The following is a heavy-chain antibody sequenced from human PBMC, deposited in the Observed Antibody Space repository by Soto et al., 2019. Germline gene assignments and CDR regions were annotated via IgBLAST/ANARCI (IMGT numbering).Heavy chain of an antibody. J-gene: IGHJ3*02. CDR3: AKLLAAAASWDAFDI. Sequence: GGSLRLSCATSGFTFGDYAMSWVRQAPGKGLEWVSGITGGGGFTNYADPVKCRFTISRDNSWNTLYLQLNSLRAEDTAVYYCAKLLAAAASWDAFDIWGQGTMVTVSS. CDR1: GFTFGDYA. D-gene: IGHD6-25*01. CDR2: ITGGGGFT. V-gene: IGHV3-23*01.